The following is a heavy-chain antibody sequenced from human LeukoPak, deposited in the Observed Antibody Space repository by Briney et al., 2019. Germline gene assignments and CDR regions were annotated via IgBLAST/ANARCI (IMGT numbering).Heavy chain of an antibody. J-gene: IGHJ3*02. CDR3: ARDFDCSSTSCSYAFDI. V-gene: IGHV4-38-2*02. Sequence: PSETLSLTCTVSGYSISSGYYWGWIRQPPGKGLEWIGSIYHSGSTYYNPSLKSRVTISVDTSKNQFSLKLSSVTAADTAVYYCARDFDCSSTSCSYAFDIWGQGTMVTVSS. CDR2: IYHSGST. CDR1: GYSISSGYY. D-gene: IGHD2-2*01.